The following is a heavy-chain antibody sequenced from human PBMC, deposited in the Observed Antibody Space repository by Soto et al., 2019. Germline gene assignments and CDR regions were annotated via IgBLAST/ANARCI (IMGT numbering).Heavy chain of an antibody. J-gene: IGHJ4*02. CDR1: GGSFSGYY. Sequence: SETLSLTCAVYGGSFSGYYWTWMRQPPGKGLEWIGEINHSGSTNYIPSLKSRVSISVDMSKNQFSLKLTSVTAADTAVYYCARGRDYDLWSAYPGDFDYWGQGSLVTVSS. V-gene: IGHV4-34*01. CDR3: ARGRDYDLWSAYPGDFDY. CDR2: INHSGST. D-gene: IGHD3-3*01.